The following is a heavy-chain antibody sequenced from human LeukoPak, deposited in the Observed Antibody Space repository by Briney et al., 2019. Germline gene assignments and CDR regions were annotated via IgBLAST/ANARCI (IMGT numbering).Heavy chain of an antibody. CDR3: ARFPTANITVAAKISGFDI. D-gene: IGHD6-19*01. V-gene: IGHV4-39*07. J-gene: IGHJ3*02. CDR1: GVSISTRNYY. CDR2: IFYSGST. Sequence: SETLSLTCTVSGVSISTRNYYWGWIRQPPGKGLEWIGNIFYSGSTYYSPSFKSRVTISLDTSRNQFSLKVNSVTAADTAIYYCARFPTANITVAAKISGFDIWGQGTMVTVSS.